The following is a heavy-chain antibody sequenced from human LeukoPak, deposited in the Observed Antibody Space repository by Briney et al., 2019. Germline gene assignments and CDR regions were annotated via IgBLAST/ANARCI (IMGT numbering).Heavy chain of an antibody. CDR3: ARDPKYSSTPWGDY. D-gene: IGHD6-19*01. CDR2: ISAYNGNT. J-gene: IGHJ4*02. Sequence: ASVKVSCKASGYTFTGYYLHWVRQAPGQGLEWMGWISAYNGNTNYAQKLQGRVTMTTDTSTSTAYMELRSLRSDDTAVYYCARDPKYSSTPWGDYWGQGTLVTVSS. V-gene: IGHV1-18*04. CDR1: GYTFTGYY.